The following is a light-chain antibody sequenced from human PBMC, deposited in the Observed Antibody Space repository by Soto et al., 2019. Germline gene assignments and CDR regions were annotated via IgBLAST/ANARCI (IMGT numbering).Light chain of an antibody. J-gene: IGKJ2*01. CDR2: AAF. CDR1: QSVTSSY. V-gene: IGKV3-20*01. CDR3: QQYGSSPRYT. Sequence: EIVLTQSPGTLSLSPGERATLSCRASQSVTSSYLAWYQQKPGQAPRLLIYAAFSRATGIPDRFSGSGSGTDFTLTISRLEPEDFAVYYCQQYGSSPRYTFGQGTKLEIK.